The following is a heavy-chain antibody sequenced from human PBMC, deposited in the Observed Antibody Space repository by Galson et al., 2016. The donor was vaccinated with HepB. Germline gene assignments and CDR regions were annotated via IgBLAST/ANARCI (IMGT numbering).Heavy chain of an antibody. CDR1: GFSFSTYA. V-gene: IGHV3-33*06. Sequence: SLRLSCAASGFSFSTYAMHWVRQAPGKGLEWVAVISFDGNNKQYADSVKGRFTASRDNSNNMLFLQMNTLRAEDTALYYCAKDLGFGDFYGMDVWGQGTTVAVSS. CDR3: AKDLGFGDFYGMDV. J-gene: IGHJ6*02. CDR2: ISFDGNNK. D-gene: IGHD3-10*01.